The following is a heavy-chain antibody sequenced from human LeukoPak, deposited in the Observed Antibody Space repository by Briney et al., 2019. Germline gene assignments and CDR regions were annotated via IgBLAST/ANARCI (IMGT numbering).Heavy chain of an antibody. CDR2: IYYSGST. CDR1: GGSISSYY. V-gene: IGHV4-39*07. Sequence: SETLSLTCTVSGGSISSYYWGWIRLPPGKGLEWIGSIYYSGSTYYNPSLKSRVTISVDTSKNQFSLKLSSVTAADTAVYYCASGRIAVAGTDYWGQGTLVTVSS. D-gene: IGHD6-19*01. CDR3: ASGRIAVAGTDY. J-gene: IGHJ4*02.